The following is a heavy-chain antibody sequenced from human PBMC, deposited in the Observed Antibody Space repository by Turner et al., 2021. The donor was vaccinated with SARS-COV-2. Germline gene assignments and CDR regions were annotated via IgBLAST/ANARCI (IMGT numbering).Heavy chain of an antibody. CDR3: ATKSGGFDY. CDR1: GFTFIHYA. CDR2: ISESGFST. Sequence: EVQLLESGGYLIQPGGSLRLSCAASGFTFIHYAMGWVRQAPGKGLNWVSFISESGFSTYYADSVKGRFTIARDNSKNTLFLQMNSLRAEDTAVYYCATKSGGFDYWGQGTMVTVSS. J-gene: IGHJ4*02. V-gene: IGHV3-23*01. D-gene: IGHD5-12*01.